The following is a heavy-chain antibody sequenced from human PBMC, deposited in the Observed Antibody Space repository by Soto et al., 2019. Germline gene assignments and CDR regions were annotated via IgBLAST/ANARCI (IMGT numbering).Heavy chain of an antibody. V-gene: IGHV1-69*01. D-gene: IGHD1-26*01. CDR1: GGTFSSYS. CDR2: IIPIFGTA. J-gene: IGHJ4*02. CDR3: ARDGGRHSGGIDY. Sequence: QVQLVQSGAEVKKHGSSVKVSCKASGGTFSSYSINWVRQAPGQGLEWMGEIIPIFGTANYAQKFQGRVTITADESTSTASMELSSLRSEDTAVYYCARDGGRHSGGIDYWGQGTLVTVSS.